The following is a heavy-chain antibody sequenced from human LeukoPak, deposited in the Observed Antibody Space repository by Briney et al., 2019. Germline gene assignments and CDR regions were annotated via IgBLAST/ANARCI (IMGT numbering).Heavy chain of an antibody. CDR3: AKDALSDDFWSGVRGAFDI. D-gene: IGHD3-3*01. V-gene: IGHV3-23*01. J-gene: IGHJ3*02. Sequence: PGGSLRLSCAASGFTFSSYAMSWVRQAPGKGLEWVSAISGSGGSTYYADSVKGRFTISRDNSKNTLYLQMNSLRAEDTAVYYCAKDALSDDFWSGVRGAFDIWGQGTMVTVSS. CDR1: GFTFSSYA. CDR2: ISGSGGST.